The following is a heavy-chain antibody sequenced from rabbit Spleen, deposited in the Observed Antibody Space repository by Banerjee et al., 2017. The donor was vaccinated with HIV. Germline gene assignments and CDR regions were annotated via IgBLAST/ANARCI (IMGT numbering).Heavy chain of an antibody. D-gene: IGHD2-1*01. CDR3: ARDTFTSFSTYGIDL. CDR1: GFSFSSNYF. J-gene: IGHJ6*01. V-gene: IGHV1S45*01. Sequence: QEQLEESRGGLVKPGGSLTLTCTASGFSFSSNYFMCWVRQAPGKGLEWIACIGGGSSVRTYYSRWAKGRFSCSKTSSTTVTLQMTSLTIADTATYFCARDTFTSFSTYGIDLWGQGTLVTVS. CDR2: IGGGSSVRT.